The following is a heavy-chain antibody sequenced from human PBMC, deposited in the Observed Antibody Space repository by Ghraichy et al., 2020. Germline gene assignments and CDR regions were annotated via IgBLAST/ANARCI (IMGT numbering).Heavy chain of an antibody. CDR1: GFTFSSNW. CDR3: AGGDAMDV. Sequence: RGSLRLSCAASGFTFSSNWMTWVRQAPGEGLEWVANINQDGTEIYYVDSVKGRFTISRDNAKNSLYLQMNSLRDEDTAVYFCAGGDAMDVWGRGPRSPSP. V-gene: IGHV3-7*01. J-gene: IGHJ6*02. CDR2: INQDGTEI.